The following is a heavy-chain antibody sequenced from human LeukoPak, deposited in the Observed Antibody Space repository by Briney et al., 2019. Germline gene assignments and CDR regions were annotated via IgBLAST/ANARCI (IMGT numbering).Heavy chain of an antibody. Sequence: ASVKVSCKASGYTFTRYYMHWVRQAPGQGLEGMGIINPSGDSTSYAQKFQGRVPMTRDMSTSTVYMELSSLRSEDTAVYYCARTQLPPDCDFWCQGTLVTVSS. D-gene: IGHD2-2*01. V-gene: IGHV1-46*01. CDR3: ARTQLPPDCDF. CDR1: GYTFTRYY. CDR2: INPSGDST. J-gene: IGHJ4*02.